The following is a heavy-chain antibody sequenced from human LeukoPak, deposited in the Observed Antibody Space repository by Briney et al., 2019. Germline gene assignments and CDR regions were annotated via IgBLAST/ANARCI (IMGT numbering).Heavy chain of an antibody. V-gene: IGHV1-18*01. J-gene: IGHJ2*01. CDR3: ATFQRDRGAGDFDL. D-gene: IGHD6-19*01. Sequence: GASVKVSCKASGYTFTSYGISWVRQAPGQGLEWMGWISGYNGNTNYAQKLQGRVTMTTDTSTSRAYMELRSLRSEDTAVYYCATFQRDRGAGDFDLWGRGTLVTVSS. CDR1: GYTFTSYG. CDR2: ISGYNGNT.